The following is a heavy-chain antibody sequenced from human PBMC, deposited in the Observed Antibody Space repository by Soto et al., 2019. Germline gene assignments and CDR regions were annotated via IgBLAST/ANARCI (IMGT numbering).Heavy chain of an antibody. D-gene: IGHD4-17*01. Sequence: GASVKVSCKASGYTFTSYAMHWVRQAPGQRLEWMGWINAGNGNTKYSQKFQGRVTITRDTSASTAYMELSSLRSEDTAVYYCASFTTVTKRIARPYYYYYGMDVWGQGTTVTVSS. CDR3: ASFTTVTKRIARPYYYYYGMDV. J-gene: IGHJ6*02. CDR2: INAGNGNT. CDR1: GYTFTSYA. V-gene: IGHV1-3*01.